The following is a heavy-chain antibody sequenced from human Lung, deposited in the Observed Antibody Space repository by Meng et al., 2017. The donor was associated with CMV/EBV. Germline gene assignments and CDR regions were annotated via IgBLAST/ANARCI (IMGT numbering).Heavy chain of an antibody. D-gene: IGHD2-2*01. CDR2: IYWDDDK. V-gene: IGHV2-5*02. CDR3: ALFTRSWFDP. J-gene: IGHJ5*02. CDR1: GFYLRSSEVG. Sequence: ITLKESGHTMLKSNQPLTLTCPFSGFYLRSSEVGVGWIRQPPGKALEWLAVIYWDDDKRYSPSLKSRLTITKDTSKNQVVLTLTNMDPVDTATYYCALFTRSWFDPWGQGTLVTVFS.